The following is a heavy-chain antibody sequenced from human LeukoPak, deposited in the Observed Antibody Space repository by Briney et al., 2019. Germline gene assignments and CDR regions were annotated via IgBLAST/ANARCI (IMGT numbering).Heavy chain of an antibody. CDR1: GFTFSSYG. V-gene: IGHV3-30*18. J-gene: IGHJ4*02. D-gene: IGHD3-10*01. CDR2: ISYYGSNK. Sequence: GALRLSCAASGFTFSSYGIHWVRQAPGKGLEWGAVISYYGSNKYYADSVKGRFTISRDNSKNTLYLQMNSLRAEDTAVYYCAKRAMVRGVIINRRNYFDYWGQGTLVTVSS. CDR3: AKRAMVRGVIINRRNYFDY.